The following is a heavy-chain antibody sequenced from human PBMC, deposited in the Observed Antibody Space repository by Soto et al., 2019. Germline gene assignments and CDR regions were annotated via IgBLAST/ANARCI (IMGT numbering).Heavy chain of an antibody. CDR1: GFTFSDYV. J-gene: IGHJ4*02. V-gene: IGHV3-23*01. Sequence: EVQLLESGGGLVQPGGPLRLSCTASGFTFSDYVMSWVRQAPGRGLEWVSAVSGSGISTFYADSVKGRFIISRDNSQNTLYLQLNSLRAEDTAVYFCARVHIQRLENIFDYWGQGTLVTVSS. CDR3: ARVHIQRLENIFDY. D-gene: IGHD3-3*01. CDR2: VSGSGIST.